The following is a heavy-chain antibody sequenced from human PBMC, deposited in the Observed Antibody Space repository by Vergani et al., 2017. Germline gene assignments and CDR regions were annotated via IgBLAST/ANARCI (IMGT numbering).Heavy chain of an antibody. CDR3: ARSTPSELDCFDY. Sequence: EVQLVQSGAEVKKPGESLKISCKGSGYSFTNYWIGLVRQMPGKGLEWVGIIYPGDSDTSYSPSFQGPVTISADRSISTGYLQWASLKASDTAMFYCARSTPSELDCFDYWGQGTLVTVSS. J-gene: IGHJ4*02. V-gene: IGHV5-51*03. CDR2: IYPGDSDT. CDR1: GYSFTNYW. D-gene: IGHD1-7*01.